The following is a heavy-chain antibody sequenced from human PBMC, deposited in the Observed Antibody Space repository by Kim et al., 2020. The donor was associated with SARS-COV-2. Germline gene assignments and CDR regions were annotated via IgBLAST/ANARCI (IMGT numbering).Heavy chain of an antibody. D-gene: IGHD3-10*01. CDR1: GGSISSYY. CDR2: IYYSGST. J-gene: IGHJ3*02. Sequence: SETLSLTCTVSGGSISSYYWSWIRQPPGKGLEWIGYIYYSGSTNYNPSLKSRVTISVDTSKNQFSLKLSSVTAADTAVYYCAKSGVRGVIGAFDIWGQGTMVTVSS. V-gene: IGHV4-59*13. CDR3: AKSGVRGVIGAFDI.